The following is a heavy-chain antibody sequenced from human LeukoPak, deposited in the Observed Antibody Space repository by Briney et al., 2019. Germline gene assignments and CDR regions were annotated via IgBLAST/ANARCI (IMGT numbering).Heavy chain of an antibody. V-gene: IGHV3-64*01. CDR1: GFTISRYT. Sequence: GGSLRLSCAASGFTISRYTMHWVRQAPGKGLESVSAISSGGVTTYYANSVKGRFTISRDNSKNTLYLQMDSLRAEDMAVYYCAREGSPGTFDYWGQGTLVTVSS. CDR2: ISSGGVTT. CDR3: AREGSPGTFDY. D-gene: IGHD6-13*01. J-gene: IGHJ4*02.